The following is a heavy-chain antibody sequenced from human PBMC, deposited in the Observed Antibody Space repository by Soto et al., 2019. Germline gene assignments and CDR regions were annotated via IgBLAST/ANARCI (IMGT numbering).Heavy chain of an antibody. J-gene: IGHJ6*02. CDR3: AGDEGYYYSGVDV. Sequence: SETLSLTCAVSCGSISSYYWSWIRQTAGKGLEWIGRIYPSGNTNYNPSLKSRVTMSIDTSKNQLSLKLRSVTAAGTAVYFCAGDEGYYYSGVDVWGQGTAVTVSS. CDR1: CGSISSYY. V-gene: IGHV4-4*07. CDR2: IYPSGNT.